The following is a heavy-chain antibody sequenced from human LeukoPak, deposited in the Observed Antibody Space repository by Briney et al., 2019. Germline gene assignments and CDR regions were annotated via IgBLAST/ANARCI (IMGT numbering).Heavy chain of an antibody. Sequence: GGSLRLSCAASGFTFSSYWMSWVRQAPGKGLEWVANIKQDGSEKYYVDSVKGRFTISRDDAKNSLYLQMNSLRAEDTAVYYCARAYYDSSGYYPARYWGQGTLVTVSS. CDR2: IKQDGSEK. CDR3: ARAYYDSSGYYPARY. CDR1: GFTFSSYW. D-gene: IGHD3-22*01. V-gene: IGHV3-7*01. J-gene: IGHJ4*02.